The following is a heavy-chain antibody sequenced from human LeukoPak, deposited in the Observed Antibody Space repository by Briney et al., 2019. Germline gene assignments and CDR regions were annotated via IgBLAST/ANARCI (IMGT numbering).Heavy chain of an antibody. CDR3: ASARVVAYYYMAV. CDR2: IYYSGTT. J-gene: IGHJ6*03. D-gene: IGHD3-22*01. V-gene: IGHV4-59*01. Sequence: SETLSLTRTVSVGSISSYYWNWIRQPPGKGLEWIGYIYYSGTTNYNPSLTSRDTISIDTSKNQFSLKLSSVTAADTAVYYCASARVVAYYYMAVCGTGTTVTVSS. CDR1: VGSISSYY.